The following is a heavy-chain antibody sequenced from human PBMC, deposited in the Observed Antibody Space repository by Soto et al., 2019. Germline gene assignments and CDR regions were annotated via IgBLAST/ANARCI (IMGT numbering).Heavy chain of an antibody. CDR3: ARGPPPVVVAATFWYFDL. D-gene: IGHD2-15*01. Sequence: GASVKVSCKASGGTFSSYAISWVRQAPGQGLEWMGGIIPIFGTANYAQKFQGRVTITADKSTSTAYMELSSLRSEDTAVYYCARGPPPVVVAATFWYFDLWGRGTQVTVSS. CDR1: GGTFSSYA. J-gene: IGHJ2*01. CDR2: IIPIFGTA. V-gene: IGHV1-69*06.